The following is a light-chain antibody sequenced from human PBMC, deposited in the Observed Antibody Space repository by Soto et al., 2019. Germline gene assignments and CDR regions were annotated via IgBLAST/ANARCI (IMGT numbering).Light chain of an antibody. CDR3: QQRSNWPLT. CDR1: QSVSSY. Sequence: EIVLTQSPATLSLSPGERATLSCRASQSVSSYLAWYQQKPGLAPRLLIYDAFNRATGIPARFSGSGSGTDFTLTISSLEPDDFAIYYCQQRSNWPLTFGGGTKVEIQ. J-gene: IGKJ4*01. V-gene: IGKV3-11*01. CDR2: DAF.